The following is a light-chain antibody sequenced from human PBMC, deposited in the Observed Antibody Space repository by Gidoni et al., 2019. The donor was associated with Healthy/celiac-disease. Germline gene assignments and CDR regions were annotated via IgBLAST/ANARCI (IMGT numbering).Light chain of an antibody. V-gene: IGKV1-6*01. J-gene: IGKJ1*01. CDR2: AAS. CDR3: LQDYNYLGT. CDR1: QGIRND. Sequence: AIQMTQSPSSLSASVGDRVTITCRASQGIRNDLGWYQQKPGKAPKLLIDAASSLQSGVPSRFSGSGSGTDFTLTISSLQPEDFATYYCLQDYNYLGTFGQGTKVEIK.